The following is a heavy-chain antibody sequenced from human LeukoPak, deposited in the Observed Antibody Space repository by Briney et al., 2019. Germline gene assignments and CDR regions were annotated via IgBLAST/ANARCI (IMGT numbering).Heavy chain of an antibody. V-gene: IGHV4-4*07. J-gene: IGHJ4*02. CDR2: IHTSGST. Sequence: SGPGLVTPSETLSLTCTVSGSSISSYYSSWMRQPDGKSLEWIGRIHTSGSTTYNDTPKSRVTMSVDTSTNQVSLKLSSVTAADTAVYYRARGDSSGYLWGQGTLVTVSS. CDR3: ARGDSSGYL. D-gene: IGHD3-22*01. CDR1: GSSISSYY.